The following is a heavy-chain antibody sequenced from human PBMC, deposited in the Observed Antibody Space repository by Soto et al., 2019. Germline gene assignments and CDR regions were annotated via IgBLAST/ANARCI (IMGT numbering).Heavy chain of an antibody. CDR3: ARGVGGGVYYFDY. J-gene: IGHJ4*02. Sequence: QVQLVESGGGVVQPGRSLRLSCAASGFTFSSYGMHWVRQAPGKGLEWVAVIWDDGSNKYYADSVKGRFTISRDNSKNMLYLQMNSLRAEDTAVYYCARGVGGGVYYFDYWGQGNLVTVAS. D-gene: IGHD2-15*01. CDR1: GFTFSSYG. CDR2: IWDDGSNK. V-gene: IGHV3-33*01.